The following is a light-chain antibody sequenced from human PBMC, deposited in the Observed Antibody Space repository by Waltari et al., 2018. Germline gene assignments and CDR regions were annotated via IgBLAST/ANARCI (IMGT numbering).Light chain of an antibody. CDR3: QSYDSSLSGWV. Sequence: QSVLTQPPSVSGAPGQRVTISCTGSSSNIGAGYDVHWYQQLPGTAPKLLIYGNSNQPSRVPDRFSGSESSRSATLAITWLHAEDEADYYFQSYDSSLSGWVFGGGTKLTVL. V-gene: IGLV1-40*01. CDR2: GNS. J-gene: IGLJ2*01. CDR1: SSNIGAGYD.